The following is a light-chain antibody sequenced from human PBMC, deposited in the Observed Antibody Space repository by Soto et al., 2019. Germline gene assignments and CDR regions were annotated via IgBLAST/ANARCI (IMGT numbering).Light chain of an antibody. Sequence: DIQMTQSPSNLSASVGDGVTITCRASQSISSWLAWYQQKPGKAPKLLIYDASSLESGVPSRFSGSGSGTKFTLTTSSLQPDDFATYYCQQYNSYWTFGQGTKVEIK. CDR2: DAS. J-gene: IGKJ1*01. V-gene: IGKV1-5*01. CDR3: QQYNSYWT. CDR1: QSISSW.